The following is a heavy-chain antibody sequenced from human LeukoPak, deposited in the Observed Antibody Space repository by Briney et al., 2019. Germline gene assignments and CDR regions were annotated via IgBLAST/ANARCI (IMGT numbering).Heavy chain of an antibody. Sequence: GGSLTLSCTASRLPLSTHRMNWLRQSTGKGLEWVSSISSSGSHIYYADSVKGRFSVSRDNGKNALYLQMNSLRVEDTAVYYCARSIGSDWSPFDYWGQGTLVSVSS. CDR1: RLPLSTHR. D-gene: IGHD3-9*01. CDR2: ISSSGSHI. V-gene: IGHV3-21*01. J-gene: IGHJ4*02. CDR3: ARSIGSDWSPFDY.